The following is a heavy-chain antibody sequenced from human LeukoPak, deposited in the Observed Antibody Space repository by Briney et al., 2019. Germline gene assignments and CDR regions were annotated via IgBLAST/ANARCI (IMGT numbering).Heavy chain of an antibody. CDR3: TRAPPASYYYDSSGYPDAFDI. Sequence: PGGSLRLSCAASGFTFSNYAMHWLRQAPGKGLEWVACIRYDGSKTYYADSVKGRFTISRDNSKHTLYLQMNSLKTEDTAVYYCTRAPPASYYYDSSGYPDAFDIWGQGTMVTVSS. D-gene: IGHD3-22*01. CDR1: GFTFSNYA. J-gene: IGHJ3*02. V-gene: IGHV3-30*02. CDR2: IRYDGSKT.